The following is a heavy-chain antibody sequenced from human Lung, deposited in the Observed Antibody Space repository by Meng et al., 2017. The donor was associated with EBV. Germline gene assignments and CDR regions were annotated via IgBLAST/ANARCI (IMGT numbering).Heavy chain of an antibody. Sequence: QVPLPGAGPGLWKPSPTPSLTCTGSGGSISSGDYYWSWIRQPPGKGLEWIGYIYYSGSTYYNPSLKSRVTISVDTSKNQFSLKLSSVTAADTAVYYCAREWCSGGSCYPDYWGQGTLVTVSS. CDR2: IYYSGST. J-gene: IGHJ4*02. CDR1: GGSISSGDYY. V-gene: IGHV4-30-4*01. CDR3: AREWCSGGSCYPDY. D-gene: IGHD2-15*01.